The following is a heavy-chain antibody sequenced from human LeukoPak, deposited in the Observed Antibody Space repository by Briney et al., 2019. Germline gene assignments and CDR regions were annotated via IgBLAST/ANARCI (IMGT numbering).Heavy chain of an antibody. V-gene: IGHV1-58*01. CDR2: IVVGSGNT. CDR3: AKGDDFWSGPHDY. D-gene: IGHD3-3*01. CDR1: GFTFTSSA. Sequence: ASVKVSCKASGFTFTSSAVQWVRQARGQRLEWIGWIVVGSGNTNYAQKFQERVTITRDMSTSTAYMELNSLRAGDTAVYYCAKGDDFWSGPHDYWGQGTLVTVSS. J-gene: IGHJ4*02.